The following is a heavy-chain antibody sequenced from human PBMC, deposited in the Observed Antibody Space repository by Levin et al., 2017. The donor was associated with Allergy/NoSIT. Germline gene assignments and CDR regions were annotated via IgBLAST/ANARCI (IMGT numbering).Heavy chain of an antibody. CDR2: ISPTGSRGIPI. J-gene: IGHJ4*02. D-gene: IGHD5-12*01. V-gene: IGHV3-11*01. CDR3: ARASVASYYFDY. Sequence: PGGSLRLSCAASGFTFKDHYMSWIRQAPGKGLEWISYISPTGSRGIPIYYADSLRGRFAISRDNVKNELYLEMNSLRGEDTAVYFCARASVASYYFDYWGQGTLVTVSS. CDR1: GFTFKDHY.